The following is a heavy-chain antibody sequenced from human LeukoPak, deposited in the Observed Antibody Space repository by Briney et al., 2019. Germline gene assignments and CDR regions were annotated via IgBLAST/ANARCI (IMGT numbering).Heavy chain of an antibody. D-gene: IGHD6-13*01. J-gene: IGHJ4*02. V-gene: IGHV3-21*01. CDR2: ISSSSSYI. CDR1: GFTFNIYE. Sequence: RGSLRLSCAASGFTFNIYEMNWVRQAPGKGLEWVSSISSSSSYIYYADSVKGRFTISRDNAKNSLYLQMNSLRAEDTAVYYCARNSSSWYYFDYWGQGTLVTVSS. CDR3: ARNSSSWYYFDY.